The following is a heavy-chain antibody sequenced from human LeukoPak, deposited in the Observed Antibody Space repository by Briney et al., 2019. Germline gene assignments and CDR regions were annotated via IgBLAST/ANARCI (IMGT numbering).Heavy chain of an antibody. CDR3: ARGTYTYYYGSGSYYLGY. Sequence: SETLSLTCAVYGGSFSGYYWSWIRQHPGKGLEWIGYIYYSGSTYYNPSLKSRVTISVDTSKNQFSLKLSSVTAADTAVYYCARGTYTYYYGSGSYYLGYWGQGTLVTVSS. D-gene: IGHD3-10*01. CDR2: IYYSGST. J-gene: IGHJ4*02. V-gene: IGHV4-31*11. CDR1: GGSFSGYY.